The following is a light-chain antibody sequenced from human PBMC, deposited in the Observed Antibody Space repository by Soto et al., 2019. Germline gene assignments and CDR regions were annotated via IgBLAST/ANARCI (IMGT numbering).Light chain of an antibody. J-gene: IGKJ4*01. CDR1: QSIGSW. CDR3: QKYNSAPLT. Sequence: DIQMTQSPSTLSASVGDRVTITCRASQSIGSWLAWYQQKPGKAPNLLIYKASSLESGVPSRFSGSGSGTEFTVTISSLQPEDFATYYCQKYNSAPLTFGGGTKVEIK. V-gene: IGKV1-5*03. CDR2: KAS.